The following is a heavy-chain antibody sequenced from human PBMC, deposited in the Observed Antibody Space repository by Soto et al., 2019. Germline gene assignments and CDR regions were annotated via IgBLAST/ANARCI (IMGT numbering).Heavy chain of an antibody. CDR1: GFTFSSYS. J-gene: IGHJ4*02. CDR3: AKVISTGIHRGYLDY. CDR2: IGDSGGMP. V-gene: IGHV3-23*01. D-gene: IGHD3-10*01. Sequence: PGGSLRLSCAASGFTFSSYSMNWVRQAPGKGLEWVSLIGDSGGMPYYPESVKGRFTISRDTSRNTLYLQMNSLRVEDTAVYYCAKVISTGIHRGYLDYWGQGTLVTVSS.